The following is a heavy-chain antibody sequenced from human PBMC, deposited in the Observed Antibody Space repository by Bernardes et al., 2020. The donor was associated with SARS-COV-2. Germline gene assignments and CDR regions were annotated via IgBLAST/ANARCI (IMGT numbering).Heavy chain of an antibody. Sequence: GGSLRLSCAASGFTFNNFWMHWVRQAPGKGLVWVSRIVGDGRGTSYADSVRGRFTISRDNAKNTLYLQVNNLKVEDTAVYYCVRSQFTHGTNSEGFGPWGQGTLVTVSS. CDR1: GFTFNNFW. CDR2: IVGDGRGT. V-gene: IGHV3-74*01. CDR3: VRSQFTHGTNSEGFGP. J-gene: IGHJ5*02. D-gene: IGHD2-8*01.